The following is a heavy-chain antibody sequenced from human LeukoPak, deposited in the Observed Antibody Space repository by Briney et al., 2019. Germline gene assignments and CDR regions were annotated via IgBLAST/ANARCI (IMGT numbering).Heavy chain of an antibody. CDR3: ARSIAVAGTPLYYYYYGMDV. J-gene: IGHJ6*02. CDR2: IYYSGST. D-gene: IGHD6-19*01. CDR1: GGSISSYY. V-gene: IGHV4-59*01. Sequence: PSETLSLTCTVSGGSISSYYWSWIRQPPGKGLEWIGYIYYSGSTNYNPSLKSRVTISVDTSKNQFSLKLSSVTAADMAVYYCARSIAVAGTPLYYYYYGMDVWGQGTTVTVSS.